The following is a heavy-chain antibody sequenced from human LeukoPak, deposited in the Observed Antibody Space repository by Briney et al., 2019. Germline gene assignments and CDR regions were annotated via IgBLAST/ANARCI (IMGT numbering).Heavy chain of an antibody. CDR1: GFTFSSYG. V-gene: IGHV3-30*18. CDR3: AKGVTSYVDY. J-gene: IGHJ4*02. D-gene: IGHD2-2*01. CDR2: ISYDGSNK. Sequence: GGSLRLSCAASGFTFSSYGMHWVRQAPGKGLEWVAVISYDGSNKYYADSVKGRFTISRDNTKNTLYLQMTSLRAEDTAVYYCAKGVTSYVDYWGQGTLVTVSS.